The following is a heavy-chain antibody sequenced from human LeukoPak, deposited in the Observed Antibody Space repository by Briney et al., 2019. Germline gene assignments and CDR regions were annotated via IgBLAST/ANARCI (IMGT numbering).Heavy chain of an antibody. CDR1: GGSISSYY. V-gene: IGHV4-4*07. J-gene: IGHJ4*02. CDR3: ARAKAGSSSGFQYYFDY. CDR2: ICTSGST. Sequence: SETLSLTCTVSGGSISSYYWSWIRQPAGKGLEWIGRICTSGSTNYNPSLKSRVTMSVDTSKNQFSLKLSSVTAADTAVYYCARAKAGSSSGFQYYFDYWGQGTLVTVSS. D-gene: IGHD6-19*01.